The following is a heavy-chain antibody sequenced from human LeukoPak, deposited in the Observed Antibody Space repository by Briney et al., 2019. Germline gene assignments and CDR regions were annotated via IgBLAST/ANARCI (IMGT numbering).Heavy chain of an antibody. V-gene: IGHV1-69*04. Sequence: SVEVSCKVSGYTLTELSMHWVRQAPGQGLEWMGRIIPILGIANYAQKFQGRVTITTDKSTSTAYMELSSLRSEDTAVYYCAREKGIVVVPAAINWFDPWGQGTLVTVSS. CDR3: AREKGIVVVPAAINWFDP. D-gene: IGHD2-2*02. CDR2: IIPILGIA. CDR1: GYTLTELS. J-gene: IGHJ5*02.